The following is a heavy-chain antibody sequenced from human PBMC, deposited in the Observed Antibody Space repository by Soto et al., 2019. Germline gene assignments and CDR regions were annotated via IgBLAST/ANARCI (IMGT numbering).Heavy chain of an antibody. V-gene: IGHV3-23*01. Sequence: EVQLLESGGGLVQPGGSLRLSCAASGFTFSNYAMNWVRQAPGKGLEWVSAISNSFSDGNTHYADSVQGRFTISRDTDKNTVFLEMNSLRAEDTAVYYCAQGFAPQAGNYVDHWGQGNLVTLSP. CDR1: GFTFSNYA. J-gene: IGHJ4*02. D-gene: IGHD6-13*01. CDR3: AQGFAPQAGNYVDH. CDR2: ISNSFSDGNT.